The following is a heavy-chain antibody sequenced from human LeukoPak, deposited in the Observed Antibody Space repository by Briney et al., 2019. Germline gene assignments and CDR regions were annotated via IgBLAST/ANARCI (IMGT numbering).Heavy chain of an antibody. D-gene: IGHD6-19*01. CDR3: ARDGGGIAVAGTAY. J-gene: IGHJ4*02. CDR1: GFTFSNYN. V-gene: IGHV3-21*01. CDR2: ISSSSSYI. Sequence: GGSLRLSCAASGFTFSNYNMNWVRQAPGKGLEWVSSISSSSSYIYYADSVKGRFTISRDNTKNSLYLQMNSLRAEDTAVYYCARDGGGIAVAGTAYWGQGTLVTVSS.